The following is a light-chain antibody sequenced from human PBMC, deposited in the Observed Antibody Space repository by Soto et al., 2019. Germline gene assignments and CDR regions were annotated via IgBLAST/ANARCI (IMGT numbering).Light chain of an antibody. V-gene: IGKV3-15*01. CDR1: QIVSSN. CDR2: GAS. CDR3: QQYHNSPLT. J-gene: IGKJ1*01. Sequence: EIVMTQSPATLSLSPGERATLSCRASQIVSSNVAWYQQIPGQTPRLLIYGASTRATGIPVRFSGSGSGTEFTLTISSLQSEDFAVYYCQQYHNSPLTFGQGTKVDNK.